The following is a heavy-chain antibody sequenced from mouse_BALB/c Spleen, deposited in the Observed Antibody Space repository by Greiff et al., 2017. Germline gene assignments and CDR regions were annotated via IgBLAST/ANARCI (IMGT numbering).Heavy chain of an antibody. Sequence: EVQLQQSGPGLVKPSQSLSLTCTVTGYSITSDYAWNWIRQFPGNKLEWMGYISYSGSTSYNPSLKSRISITRDTSKNQFFLQLNSVTTEDTATYYCARLYYGSRGDYAMDYWGQGTSVTVSS. D-gene: IGHD1-1*01. CDR3: ARLYYGSRGDYAMDY. CDR2: ISYSGST. J-gene: IGHJ4*01. CDR1: GYSITSDYA. V-gene: IGHV3-2*02.